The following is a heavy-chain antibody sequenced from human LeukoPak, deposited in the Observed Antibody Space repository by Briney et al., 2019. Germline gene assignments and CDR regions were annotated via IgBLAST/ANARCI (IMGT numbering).Heavy chain of an antibody. D-gene: IGHD2-15*01. Sequence: SQTLSLTCAVYGGSFSGYYWSWIRRPPGKGLEWIGEINHSGSTNYNPSPKSRVTISVDTSQNQFSLKMSSVSAADTAVYYWARVYKKSQPLAYCSGGSCYSYNFDYWGQGTLVTVSS. V-gene: IGHV4-34*01. CDR3: ARVYKKSQPLAYCSGGSCYSYNFDY. CDR2: INHSGST. CDR1: GGSFSGYY. J-gene: IGHJ4*02.